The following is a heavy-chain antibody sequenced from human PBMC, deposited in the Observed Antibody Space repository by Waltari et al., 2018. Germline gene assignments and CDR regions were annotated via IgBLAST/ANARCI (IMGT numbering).Heavy chain of an antibody. CDR1: GGSFSGYY. J-gene: IGHJ6*03. CDR2: INHSGST. CDR3: ARQDSSGPEVYYYMDV. V-gene: IGHV4-34*01. D-gene: IGHD6-19*01. Sequence: QVQLQQWGAGLLKPSETLSLTCAVYGGSFSGYYWSWIRQPPGTGLEWIGEINHSGSTDCNPSRKSRITRSVDTSKNQCTLKLSSVTAADTAVYYCARQDSSGPEVYYYMDVWGKGTTVTVSS.